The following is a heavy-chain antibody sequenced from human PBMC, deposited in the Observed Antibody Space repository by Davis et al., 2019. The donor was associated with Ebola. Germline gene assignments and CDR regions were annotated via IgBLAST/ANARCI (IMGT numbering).Heavy chain of an antibody. V-gene: IGHV1-8*03. CDR2: MNPNSGNT. CDR1: GYTFTSYY. D-gene: IGHD6-19*01. CDR3: ARDVAVADYFDY. Sequence: ASVKVSCKASGYTFTSYYMHWVRQAPGQGLEWMGWMNPNSGNTGYAQKFQGRVTITRNTSISTAYMELSSLRSEDTAVYYCARDVAVADYFDYWGQGTLVTVSS. J-gene: IGHJ4*02.